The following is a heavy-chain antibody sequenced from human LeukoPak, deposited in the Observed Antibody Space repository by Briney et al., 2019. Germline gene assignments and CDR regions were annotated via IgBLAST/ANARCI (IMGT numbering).Heavy chain of an antibody. CDR1: GFTFSSYW. J-gene: IGHJ6*02. V-gene: IGHV3-7*01. Sequence: GGSLRLSCAASGFTFSSYWTSWVRQAPGKGLEWVANIKQDGSEKYYVDSVKGRFTISRDNAKNSLYLQMNSLRGEDTAVYCCARVDGAYSGYVFDYYYGMDVWGQGTTVTVSS. CDR2: IKQDGSEK. CDR3: ARVDGAYSGYVFDYYYGMDV. D-gene: IGHD5-12*01.